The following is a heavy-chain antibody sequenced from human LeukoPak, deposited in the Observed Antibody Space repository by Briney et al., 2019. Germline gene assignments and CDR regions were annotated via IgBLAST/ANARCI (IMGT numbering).Heavy chain of an antibody. D-gene: IGHD2-15*01. J-gene: IGHJ4*02. V-gene: IGHV3-48*02. CDR1: GFTFGNYW. Sequence: GGSLRLSCVASGFTFGNYWMNWVRQAPGKGLEWVSYISSSSSTIYYADSVKGRFTISRDNAKNSLYLQMNSLRDEDTAVYYCARDPSRCSGGSCYSDPDYWGQGTLVTVSS. CDR3: ARDPSRCSGGSCYSDPDY. CDR2: ISSSSSTI.